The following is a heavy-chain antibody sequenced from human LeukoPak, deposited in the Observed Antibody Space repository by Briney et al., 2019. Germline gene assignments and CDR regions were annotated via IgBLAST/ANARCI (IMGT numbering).Heavy chain of an antibody. Sequence: GASVKVSCKASGYTFTSYDINWMRQATGQGLEWMGWMNPNRGNTGYAQKFQGRVTITRNTSISTAYMELSSLRSEDTAVYYCARANKYSYGTLFSHASFDYWGQGTLVTVSS. D-gene: IGHD5-18*01. CDR1: GYTFTSYD. CDR3: ARANKYSYGTLFSHASFDY. V-gene: IGHV1-8*03. J-gene: IGHJ4*02. CDR2: MNPNRGNT.